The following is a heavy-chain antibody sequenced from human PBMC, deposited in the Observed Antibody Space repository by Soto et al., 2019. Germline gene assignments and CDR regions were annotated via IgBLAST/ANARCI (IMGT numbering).Heavy chain of an antibody. CDR3: AIPIVGATWNYYYGMDV. J-gene: IGHJ6*02. CDR2: IYYSGTT. CDR1: GYTISSGNW. D-gene: IGHD1-26*01. V-gene: IGHV4-28*01. Sequence: SETLSLSCAVSGYTISSGNWLGWIRQPPGKGLEWIGYIYYSGTTYYNPSLKSRVTMSVDTSKNQFSLKLTSVTAVDTAVYYCAIPIVGATWNYYYGMDVWVQGTTVT.